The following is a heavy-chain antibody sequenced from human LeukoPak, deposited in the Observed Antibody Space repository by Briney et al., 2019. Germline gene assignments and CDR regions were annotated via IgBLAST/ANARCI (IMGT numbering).Heavy chain of an antibody. CDR1: GFTVSSNY. CDR2: IYSGGST. V-gene: IGHV3-53*01. Sequence: GGSLRLSCAASGFTVSSNYMSWVRQAPGKGLEWVSVIYSGGSTYYADSVKGRFTISRDNFKNTLYLQMNSLRAEDTAVYYCARYGSGSQQTSYGVDVWGKGTTVTVSS. J-gene: IGHJ6*04. D-gene: IGHD3-10*01. CDR3: ARYGSGSQQTSYGVDV.